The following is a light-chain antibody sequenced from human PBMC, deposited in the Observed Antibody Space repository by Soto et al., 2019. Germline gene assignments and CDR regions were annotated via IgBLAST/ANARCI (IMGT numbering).Light chain of an antibody. CDR2: DAS. J-gene: IGKJ5*01. CDR3: QQFNSYPIT. Sequence: DIQMTQSPSTLSASVEDRVIITCRASQSISNHLNWYQQKPGKAPELLIFDASSLKSGVPSRFSGSGSGTEFTLTIGGLQPDDFATYYCQQFNSYPITFGQGTRLEIK. V-gene: IGKV1-5*01. CDR1: QSISNH.